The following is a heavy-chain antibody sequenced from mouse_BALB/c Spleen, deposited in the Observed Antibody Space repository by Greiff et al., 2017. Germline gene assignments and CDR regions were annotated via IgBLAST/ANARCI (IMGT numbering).Heavy chain of an antibody. J-gene: IGHJ2*01. D-gene: IGHD3-1*01. Sequence: VQVVESGAELVRPGASVTLSCKASGYTFTDYEMHWVKQTPVHGLEWIGAIDPETGGTAYNQKFKGKATLTADKSSSTAYMELRSLTSEDSAVYYCTRSGVSPDWGQGTTLTVSS. CDR3: TRSGVSPD. V-gene: IGHV1-15*01. CDR2: IDPETGGT. CDR1: GYTFTDYE.